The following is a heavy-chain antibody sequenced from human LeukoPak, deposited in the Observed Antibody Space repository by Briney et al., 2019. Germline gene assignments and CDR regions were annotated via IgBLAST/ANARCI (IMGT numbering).Heavy chain of an antibody. J-gene: IGHJ4*02. CDR3: ARTSFTMVRGVPSVFFDY. V-gene: IGHV3-48*03. D-gene: IGHD3-10*01. CDR1: GFTFSSYE. Sequence: PGGSLRLSCAASGFTFSSYEMNWVRQAPGKGLEWVSYISSSGSTIYYADSVKGRFTISRDNAKNSLYLQMNSLRAEDTAVYYCARTSFTMVRGVPSVFFDYWGQGTLVTVSS. CDR2: ISSSGSTI.